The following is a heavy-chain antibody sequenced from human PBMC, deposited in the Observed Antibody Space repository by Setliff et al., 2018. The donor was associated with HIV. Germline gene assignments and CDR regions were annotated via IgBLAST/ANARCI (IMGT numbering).Heavy chain of an antibody. CDR3: ARRRSDYYDSSGYHYGDAFDI. V-gene: IGHV5-51*01. J-gene: IGHJ3*02. CDR2: IYPGDSDT. Sequence: GESLKISCQGSGYSFTSYWIGWVRQMPGKGLEWMGIIYPGDSDTRYSPSFQGQVTISADKSISTAYLQWSSLKASDTAMYYCARRRSDYYDSSGYHYGDAFDIWGQGTMVTVSS. CDR1: GYSFTSYW. D-gene: IGHD3-22*01.